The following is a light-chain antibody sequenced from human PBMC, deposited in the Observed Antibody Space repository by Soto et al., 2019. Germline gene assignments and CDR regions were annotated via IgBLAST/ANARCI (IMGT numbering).Light chain of an antibody. CDR2: AAS. CDR1: QSVGSN. J-gene: IGKJ5*01. V-gene: IGKV3-15*01. CDR3: QQRSTWPPSIT. Sequence: EVVMTQSPATLSVSPGETATLSCRASQSVGSNLAWYQQKPGQAPRLLIYAASTRATGIPARFSGSGSGTDFTLTINSLEPEDFAVYYCQQRSTWPPSITFGQGTRLEIK.